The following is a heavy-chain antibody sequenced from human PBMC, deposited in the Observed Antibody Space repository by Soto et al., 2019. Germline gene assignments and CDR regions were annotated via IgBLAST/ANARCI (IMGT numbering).Heavy chain of an antibody. CDR1: GFAFSHVW. CDR2: IKRKSDHGTT. Sequence: EMQLVESGGGLVEPGGSLRLSCAASGFAFSHVWMTWVRQAPGKGLEWVGRIKRKSDHGTTDYAAAVKGRFTISRDDSKNTLYLQMHSLKSEDTAVYYCATEGEMSGASDWADYFDHWGRGTPVTVSS. CDR3: ATEGEMSGASDWADYFDH. D-gene: IGHD2-15*01. V-gene: IGHV3-15*01. J-gene: IGHJ4*01.